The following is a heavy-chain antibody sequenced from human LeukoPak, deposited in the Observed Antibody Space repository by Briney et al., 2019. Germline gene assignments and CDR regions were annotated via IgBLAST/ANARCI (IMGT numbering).Heavy chain of an antibody. CDR3: ARDPREWGLPYFDC. CDR1: GFTFSRYT. J-gene: IGHJ4*02. D-gene: IGHD1-26*01. Sequence: GGSLRLSCAASGFTFSRYTKNWVRQAPGKGLEWISDISSSSTTIHYADSVKGRFTISRDNAKNSLYLQMNNLRAEDTAVYYCARDPREWGLPYFDCWGQGTLVTVSS. V-gene: IGHV3-48*01. CDR2: ISSSSTTI.